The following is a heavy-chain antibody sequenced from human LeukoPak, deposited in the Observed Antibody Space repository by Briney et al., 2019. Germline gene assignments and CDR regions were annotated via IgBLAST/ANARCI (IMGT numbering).Heavy chain of an antibody. CDR3: AKDFESVVPYYGSGTDY. CDR1: GFTFSSYS. V-gene: IGHV3-30*02. D-gene: IGHD3-10*01. J-gene: IGHJ4*02. Sequence: GGSLRLSCAASGFTFSSYSINWVRQAPGKGLEWVAIIWYAGSNKYYADSVKGRFTISRDNSRNTLFLKMNSLRAEDTAVYYCAKDFESVVPYYGSGTDYWGQGILVTVSS. CDR2: IWYAGSNK.